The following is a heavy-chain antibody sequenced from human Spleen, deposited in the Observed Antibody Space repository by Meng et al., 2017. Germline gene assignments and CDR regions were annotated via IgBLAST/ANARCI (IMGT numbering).Heavy chain of an antibody. CDR3: ARGPTTMAHDFDY. CDR1: GGSFSDYY. Sequence: QLPLQQWGAGLLKPSETLSLTCVGSGGSFSDYYWSWIRQPPGKGLEWIGEINHSGSTNYNPSLESRATISVDTSQNNLSLKLSSVTAADSAVYYCARGPTTMAHDFDYWGQGTLVTVSS. J-gene: IGHJ4*02. CDR2: INHSGST. D-gene: IGHD4-11*01. V-gene: IGHV4-34*01.